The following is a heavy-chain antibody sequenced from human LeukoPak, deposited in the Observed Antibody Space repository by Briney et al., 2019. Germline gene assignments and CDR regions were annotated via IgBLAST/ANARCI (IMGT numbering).Heavy chain of an antibody. CDR1: GFTFSRYS. Sequence: GGSQRLSCAASGFTFSRYSMNWVRQAPGKGLEWVSSISNSGNYIHYADSVRGRFAISRDNAKNSLSLQMNSLRAEDAAVYYCARDLFLNYDDGRGHGIDIWGQGTTVTVSS. CDR3: ARDLFLNYDDGRGHGIDI. D-gene: IGHD3-22*01. J-gene: IGHJ6*02. CDR2: ISNSGNYI. V-gene: IGHV3-21*01.